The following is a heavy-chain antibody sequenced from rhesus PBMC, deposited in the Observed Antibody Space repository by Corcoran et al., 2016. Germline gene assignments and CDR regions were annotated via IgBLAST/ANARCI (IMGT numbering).Heavy chain of an antibody. CDR2: IYGSGSST. J-gene: IGHJ4*01. D-gene: IGHD2-21*01. Sequence: QLQLQESGPGLVKPSETLSVTCAVSGGSISSSYWSWIRQAPGKGLEWIGYIYGSGSSTNYNPSLKSPVTRSLDTSKNQLSLKLSSVTAADTAVYYCASDRYCTGSGCYALDYWGQGVLVTVSS. CDR1: GGSISSSY. CDR3: ASDRYCTGSGCYALDY. V-gene: IGHV4-169*02.